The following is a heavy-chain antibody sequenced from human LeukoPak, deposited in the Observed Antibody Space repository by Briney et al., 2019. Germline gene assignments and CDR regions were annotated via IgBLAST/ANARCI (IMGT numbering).Heavy chain of an antibody. V-gene: IGHV4-34*01. CDR2: INHSGST. CDR3: ARSDDILTGYAFDI. J-gene: IGHJ3*02. D-gene: IGHD3-9*01. CDR1: GGSFSGYY. Sequence: SETLSLTCAVYGGSFSGYYWSWIRQPPGKGLEWIGEINHSGSTNYNPSLKSRVTMSVDTSKNQFSLKLSSVTAADTAVYYCARSDDILTGYAFDIWGQGTMVTVSS.